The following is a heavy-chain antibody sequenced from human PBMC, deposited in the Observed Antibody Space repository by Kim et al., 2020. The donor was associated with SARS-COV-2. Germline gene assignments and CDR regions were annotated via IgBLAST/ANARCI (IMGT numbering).Heavy chain of an antibody. CDR3: ARGARRVNGFDT. V-gene: IGHV6-1*01. D-gene: IGHD3-16*01. CDR1: GDSVSSNTDS. CDR2: TYYRSRWFY. J-gene: IGHJ3*02. Sequence: SQTLSLTCAISGDSVSSNTDSWNWIRLSPSRGLEWLGRTYYRSRWFYDYALSVQSRIIVSPDTSRNQFSLQLNSVTLEDTALYYCARGARRVNGFDTWGQGTMVTVSP.